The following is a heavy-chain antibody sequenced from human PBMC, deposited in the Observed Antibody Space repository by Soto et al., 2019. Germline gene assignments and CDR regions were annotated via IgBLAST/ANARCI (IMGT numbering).Heavy chain of an antibody. CDR1: GYTFTSYA. V-gene: IGHV1-3*01. CDR3: ASARLGRWAFDI. J-gene: IGHJ3*02. D-gene: IGHD7-27*01. Sequence: QVQLVQSGAEVKKPGASVKVSCKASGYTFTSYAMHWVRQAPGQRLEWMGWINAGNGNTKYSQKFQGRVTITKDTSASTAYMELSSLRSEDTAVYYCASARLGRWAFDIWGQGTMVTVSS. CDR2: INAGNGNT.